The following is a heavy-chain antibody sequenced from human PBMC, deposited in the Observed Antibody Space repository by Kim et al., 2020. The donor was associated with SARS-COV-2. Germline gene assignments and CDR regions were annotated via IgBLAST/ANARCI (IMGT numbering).Heavy chain of an antibody. CDR3: ARHSGSYLTDFDY. CDR2: IYYSGST. V-gene: IGHV4-59*13. Sequence: SETLSLTCTVSGGSISSYYWSWIRQPPGKGLEWIGYIYYSGSTNYNPSLKSRVTISVDTSKNQFSLKLSSVTAADTAVYYCARHSGSYLTDFDYWGQGTLVTVSS. D-gene: IGHD1-26*01. CDR1: GGSISSYY. J-gene: IGHJ4*02.